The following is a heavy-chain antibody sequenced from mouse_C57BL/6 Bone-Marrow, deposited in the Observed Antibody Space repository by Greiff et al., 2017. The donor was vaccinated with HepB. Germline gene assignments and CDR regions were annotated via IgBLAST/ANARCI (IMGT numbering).Heavy chain of an antibody. CDR1: GYTFTDYT. V-gene: IGHV1-78*01. D-gene: IGHD2-12*01. CDR2: IYPSDGST. Sequence: VQLQQSDAELVKPGASVKISCKASGYTFTDYTIHWMKQRPEQGLEWIGYIYPSDGSTKYNEKFKGKATLTADKSSSTAYMQLNSLTSEDSAVYYCASIYSYYVDWYFDVGGTGTAVTVSS. CDR3: ASIYSYYVDWYFDV. J-gene: IGHJ1*03.